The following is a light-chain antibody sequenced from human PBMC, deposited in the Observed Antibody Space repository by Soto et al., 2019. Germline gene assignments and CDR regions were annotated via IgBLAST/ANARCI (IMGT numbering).Light chain of an antibody. Sequence: QSVLTQPASVSGSPGQSITISCTGTSRDVGSYTLVAWYQQHPGKAPKLMIYEVSKRPSGVSNRFSGSKSGNTASLTISGLQAEDEADYYCCSYAGSSTWVFGGGTKLTVL. CDR1: SRDVGSYTL. CDR3: CSYAGSSTWV. V-gene: IGLV2-23*02. J-gene: IGLJ3*02. CDR2: EVS.